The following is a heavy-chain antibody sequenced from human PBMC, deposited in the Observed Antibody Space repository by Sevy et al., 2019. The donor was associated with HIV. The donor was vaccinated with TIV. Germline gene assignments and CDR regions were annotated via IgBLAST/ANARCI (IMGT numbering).Heavy chain of an antibody. CDR1: GFTFRNYA. V-gene: IGHV3-64D*06. Sequence: GGSLRLSCSASGFTFRNYAMNWVRQAPGKGLKYVSAISSDGGGTYYADSVRGRFTISRDNSKNTLYLQMRSLRVEDTAVYYCVQDPDYDFWRGDHGMDVWGQGTTVTVSS. J-gene: IGHJ6*02. CDR2: ISSDGGGT. D-gene: IGHD3-3*01. CDR3: VQDPDYDFWRGDHGMDV.